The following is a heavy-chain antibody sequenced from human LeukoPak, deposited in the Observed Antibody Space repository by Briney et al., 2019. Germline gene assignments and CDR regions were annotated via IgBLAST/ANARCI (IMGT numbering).Heavy chain of an antibody. CDR1: GFTFSDYY. V-gene: IGHV3-11*01. Sequence: GGSLRLSCAASGFTFSDYYMSWIRQAPGKGLAWVSYISSSGSTIYYADSVKGRFTISRDNAKNSLYLQMNSLRAEDTAVYYCAREEGVVPAPFDYWGQGTLVTVSS. J-gene: IGHJ4*02. D-gene: IGHD2-15*01. CDR3: AREEGVVPAPFDY. CDR2: ISSSGSTI.